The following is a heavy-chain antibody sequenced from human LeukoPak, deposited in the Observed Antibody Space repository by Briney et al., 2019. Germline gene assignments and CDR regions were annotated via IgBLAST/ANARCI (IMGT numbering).Heavy chain of an antibody. CDR3: ARGKAGAFDI. D-gene: IGHD1-14*01. CDR2: IKQDGSEK. Sequence: GGSLRLSCAASGFTFSSDWMSWVRQAPGKGLEWVANIKQDGSEKYYVDSVKGRFTISRDNAKNSLYLQMNSLRAEDTAVYYCARGKAGAFDIWGQGTMVTVSS. CDR1: GFTFSSDW. V-gene: IGHV3-7*01. J-gene: IGHJ3*02.